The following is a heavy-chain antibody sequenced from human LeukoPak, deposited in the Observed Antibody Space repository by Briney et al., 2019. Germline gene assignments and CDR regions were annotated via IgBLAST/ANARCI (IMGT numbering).Heavy chain of an antibody. CDR1: GFTFSDRY. CDR2: ISSSGSTI. J-gene: IGHJ5*02. V-gene: IGHV3-11*04. D-gene: IGHD3-22*01. CDR3: AREATYYYDSSGYAPNWFDP. Sequence: GGSLRLSCAASGFTFSDRYMSWVRQTPGKGLEWVSYISSSGSTIYYADSVKGRFTISRDNAKNSLYLQMNSLRAEDTAVYYCAREATYYYDSSGYAPNWFDPWGQGTLVTVSS.